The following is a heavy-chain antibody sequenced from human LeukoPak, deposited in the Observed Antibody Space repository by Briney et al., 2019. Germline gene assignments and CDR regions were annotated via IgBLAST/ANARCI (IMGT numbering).Heavy chain of an antibody. CDR2: IYYSGST. CDR1: GGSISSYY. Sequence: SETLSLTCTVSGGSISSYYWSWIRQPPGKGLEWIGYIYYSGSTNYNPSLKSRVTISVDTSKNQFSLKLSSVTAADTAVYYCARWAANSDFWSGYYYYGMDVWGQGTTVTVSS. J-gene: IGHJ6*02. D-gene: IGHD3-3*01. CDR3: ARWAANSDFWSGYYYYGMDV. V-gene: IGHV4-59*01.